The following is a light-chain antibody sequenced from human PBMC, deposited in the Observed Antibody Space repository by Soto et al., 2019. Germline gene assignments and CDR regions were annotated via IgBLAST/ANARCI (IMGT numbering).Light chain of an antibody. CDR3: QQYGTSPLT. J-gene: IGKJ4*01. V-gene: IGKV3-20*01. Sequence: EIVLTQSPGTLSLSPGERATLSCRASQTVSSNYLAWYQQKPGQAPRLLIYSASTRATGIPDRFSGSGSGTDFTLTISRLEPEDFAVYYCQQYGTSPLTFSGGTKVDIK. CDR2: SAS. CDR1: QTVSSNY.